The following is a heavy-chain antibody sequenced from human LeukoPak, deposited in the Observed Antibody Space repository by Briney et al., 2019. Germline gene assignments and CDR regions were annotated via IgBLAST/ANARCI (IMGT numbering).Heavy chain of an antibody. Sequence: GGSLRLSCAASGFTFRSYAMSWVRQAPGKGLEWVSTISGSGTSTYYADPVKGHFTLSRGNTKNTLNLQMNSLRAEDTAVYFCAKDRGDYGDTKRGFDYWGQGALVTVSS. J-gene: IGHJ4*02. CDR1: GFTFRSYA. V-gene: IGHV3-23*01. CDR2: ISGSGTST. D-gene: IGHD4-17*01. CDR3: AKDRGDYGDTKRGFDY.